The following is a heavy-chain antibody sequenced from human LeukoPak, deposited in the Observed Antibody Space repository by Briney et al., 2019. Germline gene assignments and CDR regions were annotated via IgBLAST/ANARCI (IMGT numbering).Heavy chain of an antibody. CDR1: GYTFTNCD. V-gene: IGHV1-8*01. D-gene: IGHD1-1*01. J-gene: IGHJ4*02. CDR3: ARALDTTVLLGAY. Sequence: ASVKVSCKASGYTFTNCDITWVRQASGQGLEWMGWMSPYSGTTGSAQKFQGRVTMTRNTSINSAYLEIKNLTSDDTAVYYCARALDTTVLLGAYWGQGTPVTVSS. CDR2: MSPYSGTT.